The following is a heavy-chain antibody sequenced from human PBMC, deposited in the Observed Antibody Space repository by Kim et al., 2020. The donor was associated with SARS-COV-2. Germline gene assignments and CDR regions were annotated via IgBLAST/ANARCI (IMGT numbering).Heavy chain of an antibody. V-gene: IGHV3-23*01. CDR3: AKDAYGDYGMVDY. Sequence: YADAVKGRFTIARDNSKNTRYLQMNSLRVEDTAVYYCAKDAYGDYGMVDYWGQGILVTVSS. D-gene: IGHD4-17*01. J-gene: IGHJ4*02.